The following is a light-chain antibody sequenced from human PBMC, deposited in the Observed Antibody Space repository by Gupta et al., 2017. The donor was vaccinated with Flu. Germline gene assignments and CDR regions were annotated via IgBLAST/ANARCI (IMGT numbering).Light chain of an antibody. CDR2: DDS. V-gene: IGLV3-21*02. Sequence: TARMACGGNNIGSKSVHWYQQRPGQAPGVVVYDDSDRPSGIPERFSGSNSGNTATLTISRVEAGEEADDYCQVWDSSSDHSNCVFGGGTKLTVL. CDR1: NIGSKS. CDR3: QVWDSSSDHSNCV. J-gene: IGLJ3*02.